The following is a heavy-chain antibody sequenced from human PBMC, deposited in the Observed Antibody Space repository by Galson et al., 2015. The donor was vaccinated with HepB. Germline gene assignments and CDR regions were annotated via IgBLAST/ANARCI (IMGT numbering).Heavy chain of an antibody. D-gene: IGHD3-10*01. J-gene: IGHJ3*01. Sequence: SLRLSCAASGFTVISNYVTWVRQAPGKGLEWVSVIYFGGTTYYADSVQGRFTISRDHSKNTMYLQMNSLRAEDTAVYYCARGGWFGNAFDVWGQGTLVTGSS. V-gene: IGHV3-66*01. CDR1: GFTVISNY. CDR2: IYFGGTT. CDR3: ARGGWFGNAFDV.